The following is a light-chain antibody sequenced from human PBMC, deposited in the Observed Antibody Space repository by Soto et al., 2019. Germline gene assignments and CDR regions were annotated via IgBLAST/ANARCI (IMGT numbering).Light chain of an antibody. V-gene: IGKV3-15*01. CDR3: LQHYSWPWT. Sequence: IVMTQSPATLSVSPGATATLSCRASQSVSNNVAWFHQKPGQAPRLVLLRIFTRAIGVPARFSGSGSETEFTLTIGGLQSEDSGVYYCLQHYSWPWTFGQGTKVDIK. CDR1: QSVSNN. CDR2: RIF. J-gene: IGKJ1*01.